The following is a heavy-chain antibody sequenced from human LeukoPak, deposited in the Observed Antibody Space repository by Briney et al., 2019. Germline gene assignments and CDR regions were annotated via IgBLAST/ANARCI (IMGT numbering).Heavy chain of an antibody. CDR1: GFTFSSYS. CDR3: ARDQYSSSSELFYYYYGMDV. D-gene: IGHD6-6*01. J-gene: IGHJ6*02. V-gene: IGHV3-21*01. Sequence: NPGGSLRLSCAASGFTFSSYSMNWVRQAPGKGLEWVSSISSSSSYIYYADSVKGRFTISRDNAKNSLYLQMNSLRAEDTAVYYCARDQYSSSSELFYYYYGMDVWGQGTTVTVSS. CDR2: ISSSSSYI.